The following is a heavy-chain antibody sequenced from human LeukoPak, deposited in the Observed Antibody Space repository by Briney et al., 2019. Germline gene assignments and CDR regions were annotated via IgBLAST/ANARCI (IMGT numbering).Heavy chain of an antibody. CDR1: SGSITGYY. CDR3: ARVGSGGAWFDF. V-gene: IGHV4-59*01. Sequence: SETLSLICTVSSGSITGYYWSWIRQPPGKGLEWIAYVYATGTTNYNPSLKTRATISIDTSKNQLSLTLTSLAATDTAVYYCARVGSGGAWFDFWGQGALVSISS. CDR2: VYATGTT. J-gene: IGHJ4*02. D-gene: IGHD6-19*01.